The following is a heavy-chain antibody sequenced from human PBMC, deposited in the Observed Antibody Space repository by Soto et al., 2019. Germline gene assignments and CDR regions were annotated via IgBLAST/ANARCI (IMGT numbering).Heavy chain of an antibody. CDR1: GGSMNSDSYY. Sequence: QVQLQESGPGLVKPSQTLSLTCSVSGGSMNSDSYYWTWIRQPPGKGLEWIGYIHYSGSTYYSPSLMSRVSISVDTSKNQFSLRLVSVTAADTAVYYCARDHAVNYGDDGDHAALFYYHGLDVWGQGTTVTVSS. D-gene: IGHD4-17*01. CDR2: IHYSGST. CDR3: ARDHAVNYGDDGDHAALFYYHGLDV. J-gene: IGHJ6*02. V-gene: IGHV4-30-4*01.